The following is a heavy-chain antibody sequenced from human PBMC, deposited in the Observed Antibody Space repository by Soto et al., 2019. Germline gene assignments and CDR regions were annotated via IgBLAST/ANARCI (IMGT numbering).Heavy chain of an antibody. V-gene: IGHV4-34*01. Sequence: PSESLSLTSDVYGGSFSGYYWCWIRRPPVAGLEWIGEINHSGSTNYNPSLKSRVTISVDTSKNQFSLKLSSVTAADTAVYYCARMDYYGSGSYRNYYYYGMDVWGQGTTVT. CDR1: GGSFSGYY. CDR2: INHSGST. CDR3: ARMDYYGSGSYRNYYYYGMDV. D-gene: IGHD3-10*01. J-gene: IGHJ6*02.